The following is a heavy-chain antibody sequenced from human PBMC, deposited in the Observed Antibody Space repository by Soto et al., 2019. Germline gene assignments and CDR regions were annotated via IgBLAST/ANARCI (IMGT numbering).Heavy chain of an antibody. CDR2: IYYSGST. Sequence: SETVSLTCTGSGGSISSGDYYWSWIRQPPGKGLEWIGYIYYSGSTYYNPSLKSRVTISVDTSKNQFSLKLSSVTAADTAVYYCARLVLGYCSSTSCSDYGMDVWGQGTTVTVSS. V-gene: IGHV4-30-4*01. CDR3: ARLVLGYCSSTSCSDYGMDV. D-gene: IGHD2-2*01. J-gene: IGHJ6*02. CDR1: GGSISSGDYY.